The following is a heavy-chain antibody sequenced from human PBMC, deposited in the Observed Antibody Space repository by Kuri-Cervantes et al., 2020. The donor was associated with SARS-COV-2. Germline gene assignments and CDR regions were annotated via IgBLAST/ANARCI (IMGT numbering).Heavy chain of an antibody. D-gene: IGHD3-3*01. CDR3: ASHSPSYYDFWSGYYDYFDY. J-gene: IGHJ4*02. V-gene: IGHV4-59*08. CDR2: IYYSGST. Sequence: SETLSLTCTVSGGSISSYYWSWIRQPPGKGLEWIGYIYYSGSTNYSPSLKSRVTISVDTSKNQFSLKLSSVTAADTAVYYCASHSPSYYDFWSGYYDYFDYWGQGTLVTRSS. CDR1: GGSISSYY.